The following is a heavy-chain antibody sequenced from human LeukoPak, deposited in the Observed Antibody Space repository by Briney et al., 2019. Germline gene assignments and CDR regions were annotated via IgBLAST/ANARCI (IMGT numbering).Heavy chain of an antibody. CDR2: INPNSGGT. Sequence: ASVKVSCKASGYTFTGYYMHWVRQAPGQGLEWMGWINPNSGGTNYAQKFQGRVTMTRDTSISTAYMELSRLRSDDTAVYYCARDLPDSSRWSEVDYWGQGTLVTVSS. CDR1: GYTFTGYY. D-gene: IGHD6-19*01. J-gene: IGHJ4*02. V-gene: IGHV1-2*02. CDR3: ARDLPDSSRWSEVDY.